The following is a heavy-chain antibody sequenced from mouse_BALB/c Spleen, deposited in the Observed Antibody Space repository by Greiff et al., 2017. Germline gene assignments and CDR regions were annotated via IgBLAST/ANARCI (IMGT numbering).Heavy chain of an antibody. J-gene: IGHJ4*01. CDR2: IWGDGST. V-gene: IGHV2-6-7*01. Sequence: VQRVESGPGLVAPSQSLSITCTVSGFSLTGYGVNWVRQPPGKGLEWLGMIWGDGSTDYNSALKSRLSISKDNSKSQVFLKMNSLQTDDTARYYCARGTMITTYAMDYWGQGTSVTVSS. CDR1: GFSLTGYG. CDR3: ARGTMITTYAMDY. D-gene: IGHD2-4*01.